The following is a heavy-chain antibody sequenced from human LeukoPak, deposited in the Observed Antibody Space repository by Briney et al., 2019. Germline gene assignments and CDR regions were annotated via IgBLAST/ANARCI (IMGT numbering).Heavy chain of an antibody. CDR1: GFTFTTYW. V-gene: IGHV3-7*03. J-gene: IGHJ4*02. D-gene: IGHD3-3*02. Sequence: GGSLRLSCAASGFTFTTYWMSWVRQAPGKGLEWVANIKQDGTEKYYVDSVKGRFTISRDNAKNSLYLQMNSLRAEDTAVYYCAKGHFEMTPWGQGTLVTVSS. CDR3: AKGHFEMTP. CDR2: IKQDGTEK.